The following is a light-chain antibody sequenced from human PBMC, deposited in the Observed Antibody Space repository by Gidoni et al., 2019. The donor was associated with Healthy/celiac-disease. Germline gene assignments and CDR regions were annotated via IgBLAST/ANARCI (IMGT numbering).Light chain of an antibody. CDR1: KLVDKY. CDR2: QDS. V-gene: IGLV3-1*01. CDR3: QAWDSSEV. J-gene: IGLJ2*01. Sequence: SYELTQPPSVSVSPGQTASITCSGDKLVDKYACWYQQKPGQSPVLVIYQDSKRPSGIPERFSGSNSGNTATLTISGTQAMDEADYYCQAWDSSEVFGGGTKLTVL.